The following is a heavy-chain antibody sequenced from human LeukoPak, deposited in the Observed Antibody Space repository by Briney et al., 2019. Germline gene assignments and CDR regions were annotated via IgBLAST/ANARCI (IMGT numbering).Heavy chain of an antibody. J-gene: IGHJ4*02. Sequence: GASVPVSCKASGYTFTGYYLHWVRQAPGQGLEWMGWINPNTGDTKCSQTFQASVAMTRDTSISTAYLELSRLRYDDTAVYYCVRSGDGYKYNYWGQGTLVTVSS. CDR1: GYTFTGYY. CDR3: VRSGDGYKYNY. D-gene: IGHD5-24*01. CDR2: INPNTGDT. V-gene: IGHV1-2*02.